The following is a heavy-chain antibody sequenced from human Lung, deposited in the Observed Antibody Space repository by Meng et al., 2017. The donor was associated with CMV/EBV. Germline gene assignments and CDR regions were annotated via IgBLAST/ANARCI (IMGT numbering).Heavy chain of an antibody. D-gene: IGHD6-6*01. Sequence: GESLKISCAASGFSFGDYYMSWIRQAPGKGLEWVSYISSTGSSIYYADSVKGRFTISRDNAKNSLYLQMNSLRAEDTAMYYCARDPRPGAYYFGMDVWGQGTXVTVSS. CDR3: ARDPRPGAYYFGMDV. CDR1: GFSFGDYY. J-gene: IGHJ6*02. CDR2: ISSTGSSI. V-gene: IGHV3-11*04.